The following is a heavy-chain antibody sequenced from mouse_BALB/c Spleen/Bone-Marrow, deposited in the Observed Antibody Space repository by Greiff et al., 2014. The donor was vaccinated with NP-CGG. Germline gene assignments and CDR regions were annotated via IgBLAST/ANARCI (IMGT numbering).Heavy chain of an antibody. V-gene: IGHV1-54*01. CDR3: ARRDVSYFDY. D-gene: IGHD3-3*01. Sequence: VQLQQSGAELVRPGTSVKVSCKASGYAFTNYLIEWVKQRPGQGLEWIGMINPGSGGTNYNEKFKGKATLTADKSSSTAYMQLSSLTSDDSAVYFCARRDVSYFDYWGQGTTLTVSS. CDR2: INPGSGGT. CDR1: GYAFTNYL. J-gene: IGHJ2*01.